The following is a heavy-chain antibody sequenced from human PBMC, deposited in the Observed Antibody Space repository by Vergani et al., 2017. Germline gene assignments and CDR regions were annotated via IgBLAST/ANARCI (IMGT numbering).Heavy chain of an antibody. CDR3: AKDPAVLRFLEGGCFDY. D-gene: IGHD3-3*01. J-gene: IGHJ4*02. CDR2: ISYDGSNK. V-gene: IGHV3-30*18. CDR1: GFTFSSYG. Sequence: QVQLVESGGGVVQPGRSLRLSCAASGFTFSSYGMHWVRQAPGKGLEWVAVISYDGSNKYYAYSVKGRFTISRDNSKNTLYLQMNSLRAEDTAVYYCAKDPAVLRFLEGGCFDYWGQGTLVTVSS.